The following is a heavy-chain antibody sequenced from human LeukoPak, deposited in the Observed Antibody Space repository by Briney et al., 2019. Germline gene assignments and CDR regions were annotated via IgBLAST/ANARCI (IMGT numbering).Heavy chain of an antibody. CDR2: IIPIFGTA. V-gene: IGHV1-69*05. Sequence: SVKVSCKAPGGTFSSYAISWVRQAPGQGLEWMGRIIPIFGTANYAQKFQGRVTITTDESTSTAYMELSSLRSEDTAVYYCASELYSSSSWDYWGQGTLVTVSS. D-gene: IGHD6-19*01. CDR1: GGTFSSYA. CDR3: ASELYSSSSWDY. J-gene: IGHJ4*02.